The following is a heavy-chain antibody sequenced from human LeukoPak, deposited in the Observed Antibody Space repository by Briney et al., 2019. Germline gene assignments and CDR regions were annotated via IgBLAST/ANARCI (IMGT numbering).Heavy chain of an antibody. CDR2: IKQDGSEK. V-gene: IGHV3-7*01. D-gene: IGHD2/OR15-2a*01. CDR1: GFTFSSYW. CDR3: ASMTHSSAFDI. J-gene: IGHJ3*02. Sequence: GGSLRLSCAASGFTFSSYWMSWVRQAPGKGLEWVANIKQDGSEKYYVDSVKGRFTISRDNAKNSLYLQMNSLRAEDTAVYYCASMTHSSAFDIWGQGTMVTVSS.